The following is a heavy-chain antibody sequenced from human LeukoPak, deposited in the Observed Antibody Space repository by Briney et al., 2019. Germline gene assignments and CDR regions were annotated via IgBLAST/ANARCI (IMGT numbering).Heavy chain of an antibody. D-gene: IGHD3-3*01. Sequence: ASVKVSCKASGYTFTSYGISWVRQAPGQGLEWMGWISAYNGNTNYAQKLQGRVTMTTDTSTSTAYMELRSLRSDDTAVYYCAREPSTIFGVVPIDYWGQGTLVTVSS. J-gene: IGHJ4*02. CDR1: GYTFTSYG. CDR3: AREPSTIFGVVPIDY. V-gene: IGHV1-18*01. CDR2: ISAYNGNT.